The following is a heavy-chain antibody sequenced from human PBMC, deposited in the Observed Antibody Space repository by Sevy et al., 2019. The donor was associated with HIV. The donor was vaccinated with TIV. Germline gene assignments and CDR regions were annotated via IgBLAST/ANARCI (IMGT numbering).Heavy chain of an antibody. J-gene: IGHJ6*02. Sequence: GGSLRLSCAASGFSISKYAMHWVRQAPGKGLEWVAVISYEGSDEDYSDSVKGRFTISRDNSKNTLSLQMNSLTVEDTPVYYCAKDMALNYYGSGSYYNTQDGMDVWGRGTTVTVSS. V-gene: IGHV3-30*18. CDR3: AKDMALNYYGSGSYYNTQDGMDV. D-gene: IGHD3-10*01. CDR2: ISYEGSDE. CDR1: GFSISKYA.